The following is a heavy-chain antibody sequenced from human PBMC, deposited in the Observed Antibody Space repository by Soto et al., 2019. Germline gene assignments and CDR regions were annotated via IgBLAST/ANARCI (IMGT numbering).Heavy chain of an antibody. CDR2: INPASGST. D-gene: IGHD6-13*01. V-gene: IGHV1-46*01. CDR1: GYTFTHYY. CDR3: ARDLAAGDY. Sequence: QVQLVQSGAEVKKPGASVKLSCRTSGYTFTHYYIHWVRQAPGQGLEWLAIINPASGSTNYAQDFQGRVTLTMDTSTTTVYMELSGLRPEDTAIFYCARDLAAGDYWGQGTLVTVS. J-gene: IGHJ4*02.